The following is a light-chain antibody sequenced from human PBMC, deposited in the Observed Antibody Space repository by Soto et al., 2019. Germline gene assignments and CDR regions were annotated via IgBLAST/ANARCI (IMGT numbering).Light chain of an antibody. CDR1: SGDIGTYNL. V-gene: IGLV2-23*03. CDR3: CAYAGSRTFV. Sequence: QSVLTQPASVSGSPGQSITISCTGTSGDIGTYNLVSWYQQHPGKAPKLMIYEGTKRHSGVSDRFSGSKSGNTASLTISGLQTEDEADYYCCAYAGSRTFVLGGGTKLTVL. CDR2: EGT. J-gene: IGLJ2*01.